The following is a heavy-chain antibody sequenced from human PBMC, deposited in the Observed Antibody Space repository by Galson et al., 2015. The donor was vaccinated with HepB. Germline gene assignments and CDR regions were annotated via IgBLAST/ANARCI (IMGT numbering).Heavy chain of an antibody. V-gene: IGHV1-18*01. D-gene: IGHD2-15*01. CDR2: INAYSRNT. CDR3: ARGALVAVVDATQNNWFDP. CDR1: GYTFSTYS. J-gene: IGHJ5*02. Sequence: SVKVSCKASGYTFSTYSITWVRQAPGQGLEWMGWINAYSRNTNYARQLQGRVTMTTDTSTSTAYMKLRSLRSDDTAVYYCARGALVAVVDATQNNWFDPWGQGTLVTVSS.